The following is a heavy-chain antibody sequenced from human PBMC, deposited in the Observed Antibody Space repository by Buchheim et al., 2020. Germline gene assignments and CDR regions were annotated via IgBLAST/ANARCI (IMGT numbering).Heavy chain of an antibody. V-gene: IGHV3-7*01. D-gene: IGHD6-13*01. J-gene: IGHJ6*02. CDR3: AREEVSSSWPDSYYYYGMDV. CDR1: GFTFSSYW. CDR2: IKQDGSEK. Sequence: EVQLVESGGGLVQPGGSLRLSCAASGFTFSSYWMSWVRQAPGKGLEWVANIKQDGSEKYYVDSVKGRFTISRDNAKNSLYLQMNSLRAEDTAVYYCAREEVSSSWPDSYYYYGMDVWGQGTT.